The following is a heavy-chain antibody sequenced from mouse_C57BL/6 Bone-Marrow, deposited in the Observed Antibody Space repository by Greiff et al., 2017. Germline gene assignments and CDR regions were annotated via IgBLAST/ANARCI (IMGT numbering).Heavy chain of an antibody. D-gene: IGHD1-1*01. CDR3: ARSAYDGTPDD. J-gene: IGHJ4*01. CDR1: GYSFTDYN. Sequence: VQLKASGPELVKPGASVKISCKASGYSFTDYNMNWVKQSNGKSLEWIGVINPNYGNTSYTQKFKGKATLTVAQSSSTAYMQLNSLTSDDSAVYYCARSAYDGTPDDWGQGTSVTVSS. CDR2: INPNYGNT. V-gene: IGHV1-39*01.